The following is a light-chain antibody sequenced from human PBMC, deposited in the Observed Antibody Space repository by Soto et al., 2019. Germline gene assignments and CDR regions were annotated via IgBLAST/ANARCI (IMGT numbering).Light chain of an antibody. J-gene: IGKJ1*01. Sequence: DIQMTQSPSTRHSFVGDRVTITWRASQNIGDWLAWYRQKPGTAPKLLIYHASTLVSGVPSRFSGSGSGTEFTLTISSLKTDDFATYYCQHYNSYSEAFGQGTKVDIK. V-gene: IGKV1-5*01. CDR3: QHYNSYSEA. CDR1: QNIGDW. CDR2: HAS.